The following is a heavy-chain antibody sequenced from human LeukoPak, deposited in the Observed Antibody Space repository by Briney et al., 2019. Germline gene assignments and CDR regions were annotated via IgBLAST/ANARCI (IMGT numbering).Heavy chain of an antibody. D-gene: IGHD3-22*01. J-gene: IGHJ4*02. Sequence: PSETLSLTCTVSGGSISSYYWSWIRQPPGKGLEWIGYIYYSGSTNYNPSLKSRVTISVDTSKNQFSLKLSSVTAADTAVYYCASSYDSSGYYRVYWGQGTPVTVSS. CDR2: IYYSGST. V-gene: IGHV4-59*08. CDR3: ASSYDSSGYYRVY. CDR1: GGSISSYY.